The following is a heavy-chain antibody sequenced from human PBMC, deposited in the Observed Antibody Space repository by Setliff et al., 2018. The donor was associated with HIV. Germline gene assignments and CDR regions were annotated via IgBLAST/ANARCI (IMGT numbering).Heavy chain of an antibody. V-gene: IGHV4-39*01. CDR2: VYYSGGT. CDR3: ARLGDSGYDFRGYFDY. D-gene: IGHD5-12*01. Sequence: SETLSLTCTVSGGSVSDTSYYWGWIRQPPGKGLEWLANVYYSGGTYYDPSLNSRVTISADTSRNQFSLKLTSVTAADTALYFCARLGDSGYDFRGYFDYWGQGKLVTVSS. CDR1: GGSVSDTSYY. J-gene: IGHJ4*02.